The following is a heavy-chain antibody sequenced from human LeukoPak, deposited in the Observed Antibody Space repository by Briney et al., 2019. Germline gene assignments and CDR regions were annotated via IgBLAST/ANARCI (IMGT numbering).Heavy chain of an antibody. J-gene: IGHJ3*02. D-gene: IGHD2-8*01. CDR1: GGSISSYY. V-gene: IGHV4-59*01. CDR2: IYYSGST. Sequence: SETLSLTCTVSGGSISSYYWSWLRQPPGKGLERIGYIYYSGSTNYNPSLKSRVTISVDTSKNQFSLKLSSVTAADTAVYYCARDRGVLRVAFDIWGQGTMVTVSS. CDR3: ARDRGVLRVAFDI.